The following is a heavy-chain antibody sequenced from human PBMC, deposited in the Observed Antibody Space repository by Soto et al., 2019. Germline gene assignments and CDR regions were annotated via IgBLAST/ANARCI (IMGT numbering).Heavy chain of an antibody. Sequence: SETLSLTCAVYGGSFSGYYWSWIRQPPGKGLEWIGEINHSGSTNYNPSLKSRVTISVDTSKNQFSLKLSSVTAADTAVYYCARLGGLRLIHYWGQGTLVTVSS. V-gene: IGHV4-34*01. J-gene: IGHJ4*02. CDR2: INHSGST. D-gene: IGHD5-12*01. CDR1: GGSFSGYY. CDR3: ARLGGLRLIHY.